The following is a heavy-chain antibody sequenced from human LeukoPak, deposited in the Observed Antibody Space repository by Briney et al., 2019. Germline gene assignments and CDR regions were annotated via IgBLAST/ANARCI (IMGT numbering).Heavy chain of an antibody. CDR1: GGTFSSYA. D-gene: IGHD3-3*01. CDR2: IIPIFGTA. CDR3: ASQLGDFTDDY. J-gene: IGHJ4*02. V-gene: IGHV1-69*01. Sequence: LGASVKVSCKASGGTFSSYAISWVRQAPGQGLEWMGGIIPIFGTANYAQKFQGRVTITADESTSTAYMELSSLRSEDTAVYYCASQLGDFTDDYWGQGTLVTVSS.